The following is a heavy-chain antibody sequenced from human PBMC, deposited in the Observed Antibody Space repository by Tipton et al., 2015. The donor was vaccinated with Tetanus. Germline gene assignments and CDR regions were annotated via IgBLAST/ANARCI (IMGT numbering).Heavy chain of an antibody. D-gene: IGHD6-19*01. Sequence: SLRLSCAASGFSITDSGLHWVRQAPGKGLEWVSSISGSGGSANYADSVKGRFTISRDTSKNTLFLQMDSLRAEDTAVYYCARDRDGGWSFDDWGQGTLVTVSS. CDR1: GFSITDSG. CDR2: ISGSGGSA. CDR3: ARDRDGGWSFDD. J-gene: IGHJ4*02. V-gene: IGHV3-23*01.